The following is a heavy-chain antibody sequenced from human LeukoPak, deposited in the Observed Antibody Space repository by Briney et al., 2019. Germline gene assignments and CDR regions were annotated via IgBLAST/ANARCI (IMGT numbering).Heavy chain of an antibody. CDR2: IYHSGST. V-gene: IGHV4-38-2*02. Sequence: KPSETLSLTCTVSGYSISSGYYWGWIRQPPGKGLEWIGSIYHSGSTYYNPSLKSRVTISVDTSKNQFSLKLSSVTAADTAVYYCASLCGSTSCAEYSSSDTPDYWGQGTLVTVSS. D-gene: IGHD2-2*01. J-gene: IGHJ4*02. CDR3: ASLCGSTSCAEYSSSDTPDY. CDR1: GYSISSGYY.